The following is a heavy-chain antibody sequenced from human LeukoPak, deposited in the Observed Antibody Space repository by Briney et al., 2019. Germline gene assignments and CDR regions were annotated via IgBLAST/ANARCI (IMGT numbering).Heavy chain of an antibody. CDR3: ARLGLRTPRRALYSY. Sequence: ASETLSLTCTVSGGSISSSSYYWGWIRQPPGKGLEWIGSIYYSGSTYYNPSLKSRVTISVDTSKNQFSLKLSSVTAADTAVYYCARLGLRTPRRALYSYWGQGTLVTVSS. J-gene: IGHJ4*02. V-gene: IGHV4-39*01. D-gene: IGHD1-14*01. CDR2: IYYSGST. CDR1: GGSISSSSYY.